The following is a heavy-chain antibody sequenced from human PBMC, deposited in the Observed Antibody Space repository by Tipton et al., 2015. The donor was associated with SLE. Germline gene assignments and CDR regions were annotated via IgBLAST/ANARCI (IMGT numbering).Heavy chain of an antibody. J-gene: IGHJ4*02. CDR1: GFTFSSYA. Sequence: SGFTFSSYAMNWVRQAPGKGLEWVSVISGSDGTTYYADSVKGRFTISRDNSKNTLYLQMNSLRAEDTAVYYCAKASTTLTTYFDYWGQGTLVTVSS. CDR2: ISGSDGTT. CDR3: AKASTTLTTYFDY. D-gene: IGHD4-17*01. V-gene: IGHV3-23*01.